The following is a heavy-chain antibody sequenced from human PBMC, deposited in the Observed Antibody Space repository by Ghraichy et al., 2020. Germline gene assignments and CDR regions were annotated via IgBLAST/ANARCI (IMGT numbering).Heavy chain of an antibody. D-gene: IGHD2-2*01. Sequence: GSLRLSCAASGFTFSSYGMHWVRQAPGKGLEWVAFIRYDGSNKYYADSVKGRFTISRDNSKNTLYLQMNSLRAEDTAVYYCAKARVPWIVPAASDYWGQGTLVTVSS. V-gene: IGHV3-30*02. CDR1: GFTFSSYG. J-gene: IGHJ4*02. CDR3: AKARVPWIVPAASDY. CDR2: IRYDGSNK.